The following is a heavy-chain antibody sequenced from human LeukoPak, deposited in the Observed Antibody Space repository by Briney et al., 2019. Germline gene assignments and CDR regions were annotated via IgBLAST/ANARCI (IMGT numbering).Heavy chain of an antibody. J-gene: IGHJ4*02. V-gene: IGHV4-4*02. CDR3: ARGAFGSGYSPADY. CDR2: IYHSGST. D-gene: IGHD3-22*01. Sequence: PSGTLSLTCAVSGGSISSSNWWSWVRQPPGKGLEWIGEIYHSGSTNYNPSLKSRVTISVDKSKNQFSLKLSSVTAAGTAVYYCARGAFGSGYSPADYWGQGTLVTVSS. CDR1: GGSISSSNW.